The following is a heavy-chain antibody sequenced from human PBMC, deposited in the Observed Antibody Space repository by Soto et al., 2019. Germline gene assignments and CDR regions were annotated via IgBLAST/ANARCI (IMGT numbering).Heavy chain of an antibody. CDR1: GLPHSSFA. J-gene: IGHJ4*02. CDR2: IDNSDGGI. V-gene: IGHV3-23*05. D-gene: IGHD2-8*02. CDR3: AKDAVYNDGWWRMDH. Sequence: GGSLRLSCTASGLPHSSFAMMWVRQSPGKGLECVSEIDNSDGGIQHADSRNGRYTTSRNNSKNTVYLQMTDLRADDTAVYYCAKDAVYNDGWWRMDHWGQGTQVTVSS.